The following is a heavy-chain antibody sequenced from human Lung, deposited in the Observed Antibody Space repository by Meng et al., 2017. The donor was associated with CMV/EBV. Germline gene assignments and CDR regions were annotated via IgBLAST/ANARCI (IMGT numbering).Heavy chain of an antibody. CDR2: INHSGST. J-gene: IGHJ6*03. D-gene: IGHD3-10*01. Sequence: QVQLQQWGAGLLKPSETLSLTCAVYGGSFGGYYWSWIRQPPGKGLEWIGEINHSGSTNYNPSLKSRVTISVDTSKNQFSLKLSSVTAADTAVYYCARAGYYYYYMDVWGKGTMVTVSS. CDR1: GGSFGGYY. CDR3: ARAGYYYYYMDV. V-gene: IGHV4-34*01.